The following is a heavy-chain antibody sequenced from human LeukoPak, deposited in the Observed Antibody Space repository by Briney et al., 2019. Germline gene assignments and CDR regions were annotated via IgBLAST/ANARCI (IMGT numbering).Heavy chain of an antibody. Sequence: GGSLRLSCAASGFTVGSNYMNWVRQAPGKGLEWVSVIYSGGSTYCADSVKGRFTISRDNSKNTLYLQMNSLRAEDTAVYYCAREAPGAKIDYWGQGTLVTVSS. J-gene: IGHJ4*02. CDR2: IYSGGST. V-gene: IGHV3-53*01. D-gene: IGHD1-26*01. CDR1: GFTVGSNY. CDR3: AREAPGAKIDY.